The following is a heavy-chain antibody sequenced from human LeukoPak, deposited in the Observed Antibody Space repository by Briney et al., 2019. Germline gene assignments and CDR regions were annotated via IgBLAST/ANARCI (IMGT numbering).Heavy chain of an antibody. Sequence: GESLKISCKGSGYSFAGYWIGWVRQRPGKGLEWMGIIYPGDSDAAYSPSFQGQVTISADKSISTAFLQWSSLKASDTAMYYCAKLRARAYVDFWGQGTLVTVSS. CDR3: AKLRARAYVDF. CDR2: IYPGDSDA. V-gene: IGHV5-51*01. J-gene: IGHJ4*02. CDR1: GYSFAGYW. D-gene: IGHD5-12*01.